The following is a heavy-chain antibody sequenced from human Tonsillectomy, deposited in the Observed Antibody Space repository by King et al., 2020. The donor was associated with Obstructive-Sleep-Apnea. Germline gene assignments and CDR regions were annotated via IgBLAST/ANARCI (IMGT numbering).Heavy chain of an antibody. D-gene: IGHD6-19*01. CDR2: IYYSGST. J-gene: IGHJ3*02. CDR3: ARYQWLGFDAFDI. Sequence: VQLQESGPGLVKPSETLSLTCTVSGGSISSYYWSWLRQPPGKGLEWIGYIYYSGSTNYNPSLKSRVTISVDTSKNQFSLKLSSVTAADTAVYYCARYQWLGFDAFDIWGQGTMVTVSS. V-gene: IGHV4-59*01. CDR1: GGSISSYY.